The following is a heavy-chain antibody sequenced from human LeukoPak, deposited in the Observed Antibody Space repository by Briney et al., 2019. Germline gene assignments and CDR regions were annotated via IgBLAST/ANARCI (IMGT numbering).Heavy chain of an antibody. CDR3: ARDEVAGTIYFDY. CDR1: GGSISSYY. CDR2: IYTSGST. D-gene: IGHD6-19*01. J-gene: IGHJ4*02. V-gene: IGHV4-4*07. Sequence: PSETLSLTCTVSGGSISSYYWSWLRQPAGKGLEWIGRIYTSGSTNYNPSLKSRVTMSVDTSKNQFSLKLSSVTAADTAVYYCARDEVAGTIYFDYWGQGTLVTVSS.